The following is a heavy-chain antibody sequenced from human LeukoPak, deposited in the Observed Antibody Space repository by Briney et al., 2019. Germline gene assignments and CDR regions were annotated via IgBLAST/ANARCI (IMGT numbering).Heavy chain of an antibody. CDR3: ARDRAITMVRGVIIGGGSSIDY. J-gene: IGHJ4*02. D-gene: IGHD3-10*01. CDR2: IYHSGST. V-gene: IGHV4-38-2*02. Sequence: SETLSLTCTVSGYSISSGYYWGWIRQPPGKGLEWIGSIYHSGSTYYNPSLKSRVTISVDTSKNQFSLKLSSVTAADTAVYYCARDRAITMVRGVIIGGGSSIDYWAREPWSPSPQ. CDR1: GYSISSGYY.